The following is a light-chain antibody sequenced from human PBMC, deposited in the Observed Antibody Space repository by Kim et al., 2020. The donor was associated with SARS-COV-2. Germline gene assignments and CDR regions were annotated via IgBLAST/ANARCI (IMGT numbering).Light chain of an antibody. V-gene: IGLV4-69*01. J-gene: IGLJ3*02. CDR2: VDSDGSH. Sequence: QPVLTQSPPASASLGASVKLTCTLSSGHSTYAIAWHQQQPEKGPRYLMKVDSDGSHNKGDGIPDRFSGSSSGAERYLTISSLQSEDEADYYCQTWDTGIRVFGGGTKVTVL. CDR1: SGHSTYA. CDR3: QTWDTGIRV.